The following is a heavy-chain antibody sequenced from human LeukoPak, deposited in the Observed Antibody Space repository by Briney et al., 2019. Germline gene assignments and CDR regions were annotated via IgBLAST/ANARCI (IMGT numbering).Heavy chain of an antibody. CDR1: VYTFDGYY. CDR2: INPDKGAT. J-gene: IGHJ4*02. Sequence: ASVKVSCKASVYTFDGYYIHWVRRAPGQGLEWLGWINPDKGATKTAQKFRDRVIMTTDKSLATAYMEVTNLTSDDTAVYTRSSWDCSSGSCYTNMNFDHWGQGSLVTVSS. D-gene: IGHD2-15*01. V-gene: IGHV1-2*02. CDR3: SSWDCSSGSCYTNMNFDH.